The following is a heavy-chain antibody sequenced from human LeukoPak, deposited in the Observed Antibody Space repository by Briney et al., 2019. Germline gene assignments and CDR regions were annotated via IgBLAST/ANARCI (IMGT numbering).Heavy chain of an antibody. V-gene: IGHV3-21*03. CDR2: ISSSSSYI. CDR3: ARDLIASKVGPYP. J-gene: IGHJ5*02. CDR1: GFTFSSYS. Sequence: PGGSLRLSCAASGFTFSSYSMNWVRQAPGKGLEWVSSISSSSSYIYYADSVKGRFTISRDNAKNSLYLQMNSLRAEDTAVYYCARDLIASKVGPYPWGQGTLVTVSS. D-gene: IGHD2-21*01.